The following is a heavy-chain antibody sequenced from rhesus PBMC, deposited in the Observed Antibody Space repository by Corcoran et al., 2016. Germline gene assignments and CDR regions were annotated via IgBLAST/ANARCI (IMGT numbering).Heavy chain of an antibody. V-gene: IGHV1-111*02. J-gene: IGHJ4*01. D-gene: IGHD6-25*01. Sequence: EVQLVQSGAEVKKPGASVKISCKASGYTSTDYYLHWVRQAPGTGLEWMGRVDPEDGEALHAQKFQDRVTITADTSTDTAYMELSSLGSEDTAVYYCATLLPGYSGSQIDYWGQGVLVTVSS. CDR2: VDPEDGEA. CDR1: GYTSTDYY. CDR3: ATLLPGYSGSQIDY.